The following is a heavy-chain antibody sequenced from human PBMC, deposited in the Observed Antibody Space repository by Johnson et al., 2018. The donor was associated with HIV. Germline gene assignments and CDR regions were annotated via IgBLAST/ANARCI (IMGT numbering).Heavy chain of an antibody. CDR3: ASGRPVIVGTFDI. J-gene: IGHJ3*02. CDR2: IYSGGTT. V-gene: IGHV3-66*01. Sequence: MLLVESGGDLVQPGGSLRLSCAASGFSVSSNYMSWVRQAPGKGLEWVSVIYSGGTTYHADSVKGRFTISRDNSKNTLYLQMNSLRADDTAVYFCASGRPVIVGTFDIWGQGTMVTVSS. D-gene: IGHD1-26*01. CDR1: GFSVSSNY.